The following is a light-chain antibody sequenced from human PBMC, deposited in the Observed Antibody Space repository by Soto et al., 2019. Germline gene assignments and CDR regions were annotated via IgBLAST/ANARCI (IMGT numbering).Light chain of an antibody. V-gene: IGLV2-18*02. Sequence: QSALTQPPSVSGSPGQSVAISCTGTGSDIGTYNRVSWYQQPPGTAPKLMIYDVSDRPSGVPDRFSGSKSGNTASLTISGLQAEDEADYYCSSYTSSSTYVVGTGTKLTAL. CDR1: GSDIGTYNR. CDR2: DVS. J-gene: IGLJ1*01. CDR3: SSYTSSSTYV.